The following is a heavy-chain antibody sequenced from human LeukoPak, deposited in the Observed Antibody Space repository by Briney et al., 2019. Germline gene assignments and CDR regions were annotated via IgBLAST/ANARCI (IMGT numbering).Heavy chain of an antibody. V-gene: IGHV1-2*06. D-gene: IGHD3-22*01. Sequence: ASVKVSCKASGYTFTGYYIHWVRQAPGQGLEWMGRINPNNGGTNYAQKFQGRVTMTRDMSMSTAYMELSRLRSIDTAVYYCAGEDNSSGYRPFDIWGQGTMVTVPS. J-gene: IGHJ3*02. CDR2: INPNNGGT. CDR3: AGEDNSSGYRPFDI. CDR1: GYTFTGYY.